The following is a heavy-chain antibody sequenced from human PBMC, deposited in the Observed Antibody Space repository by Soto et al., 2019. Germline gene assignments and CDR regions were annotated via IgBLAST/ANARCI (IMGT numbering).Heavy chain of an antibody. V-gene: IGHV1-3*01. J-gene: IGHJ4*02. D-gene: IGHD2-2*02. CDR2: INAGNGKT. CDR3: ARAGDDRSTTNCYMIDY. Sequence: ASVKVSCKASGYSFTTYAMHWVRQAPGQRREWMGWINAGNGKTKYSQKFQGRVTITRDTSATTAYMELSSLRSEDTAVYYCARAGDDRSTTNCYMIDYWGQGTLVT. CDR1: GYSFTTYA.